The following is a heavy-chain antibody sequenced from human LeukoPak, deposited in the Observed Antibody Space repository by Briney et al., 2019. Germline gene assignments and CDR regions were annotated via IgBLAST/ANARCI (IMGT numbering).Heavy chain of an antibody. CDR2: VFYSGTT. CDR3: ARDAPTRYPGGWFDP. J-gene: IGHJ5*02. D-gene: IGHD1-1*01. Sequence: SETLSLTCTVSRGSISRYYWGWIRQPPGKGLEWIGFVFYSGTTNCNPSLKSRVTISVDTSKNQFSLKLHSVTAADTAVYYCARDAPTRYPGGWFDPWGQGTLVTVSP. V-gene: IGHV4-59*12. CDR1: RGSISRYY.